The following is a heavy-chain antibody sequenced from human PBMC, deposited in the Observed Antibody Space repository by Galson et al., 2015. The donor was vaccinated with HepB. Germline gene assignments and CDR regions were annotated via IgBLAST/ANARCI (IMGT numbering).Heavy chain of an antibody. CDR1: GFTFXSYA. D-gene: IGHD2-2*01. V-gene: IGHV3-23*01. CDR3: AKLXPASRGVRYFDY. Sequence: SLRLSXXXSGFTFXSYAXXXVRQAPGKGLXXVSAISGSGGSTYYADSVKGRFTISRDNSKNTLYLQMNSLRAEDTAVYYCAKLXPASRGVRYFDYVVQGT. J-gene: IGHJ4*02. CDR2: ISGSGGST.